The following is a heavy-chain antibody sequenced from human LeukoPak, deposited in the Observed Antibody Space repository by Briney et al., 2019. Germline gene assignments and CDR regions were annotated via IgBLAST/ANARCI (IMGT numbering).Heavy chain of an antibody. Sequence: GASVKVSCKASGYTFTSYYMHWVRQAPGQGLEWMGWINPNSGGTNYAQKFQGRVTMTRDTSISTAYMELSRLRSDDTAVYYCARDLHDYSYLCYWGQGTLVTVSS. CDR1: GYTFTSYY. CDR3: ARDLHDYSYLCY. CDR2: INPNSGGT. V-gene: IGHV1-2*02. J-gene: IGHJ4*02. D-gene: IGHD4-11*01.